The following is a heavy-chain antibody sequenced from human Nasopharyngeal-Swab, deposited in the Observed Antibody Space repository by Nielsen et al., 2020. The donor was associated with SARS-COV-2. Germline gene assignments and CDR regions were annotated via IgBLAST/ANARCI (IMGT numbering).Heavy chain of an antibody. CDR2: INHSGST. CDR3: ARQVAAAEYGYFDY. Sequence: SETLSLTCAVYGGSFSGYYWSWIRQPPGKGLEWIGEINHSGSTNYNPSLKSRVTISVDTSKNQFSLKLSSVTAADTAVYYCARQVAAAEYGYFDYWGQGTLVTVSS. V-gene: IGHV4-34*01. J-gene: IGHJ4*02. D-gene: IGHD2-15*01. CDR1: GGSFSGYY.